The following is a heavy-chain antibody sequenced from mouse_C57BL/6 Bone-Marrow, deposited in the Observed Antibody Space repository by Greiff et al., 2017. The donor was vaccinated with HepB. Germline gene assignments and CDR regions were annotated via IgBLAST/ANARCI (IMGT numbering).Heavy chain of an antibody. CDR2: IDPSDSYT. CDR3: AKSSLTLRLRY. D-gene: IGHD3-2*02. Sequence: VQLQQPGAELVKPGASVKLSCKASGYTFTSYWMQWVKQRPGQGLEWIGEIDPSDSYTNYNQKFKGKATLTVDTSSSTDYMQLSSLTSEDSAVYYFAKSSLTLRLRYWGQGTLVTVSA. CDR1: GYTFTSYW. J-gene: IGHJ3*01. V-gene: IGHV1-50*01.